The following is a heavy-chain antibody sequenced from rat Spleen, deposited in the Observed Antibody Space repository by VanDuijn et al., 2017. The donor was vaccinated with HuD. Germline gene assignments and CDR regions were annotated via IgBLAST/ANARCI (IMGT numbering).Heavy chain of an antibody. V-gene: IGHV5-29*01. CDR2: INYDGSRS. CDR1: GFTFSDYY. Sequence: EVQLVESDGGLVQPGRSLKLSCAASGFTFSDYYMAWVRQAPTKGLEWVATINYDGSRSYYRDSVKGRFTISRDNAKSTLYLQMDSLRSEDTAIYYCARHGSNVGVMDAWGQGVSVTVSS. CDR3: ARHGSNVGVMDA. J-gene: IGHJ4*01. D-gene: IGHD1-12*01.